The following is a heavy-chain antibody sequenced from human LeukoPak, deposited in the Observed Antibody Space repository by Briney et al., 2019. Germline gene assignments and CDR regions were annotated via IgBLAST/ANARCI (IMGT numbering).Heavy chain of an antibody. Sequence: VASVKVSCKASGGTFSSYAISWVRQAPGQGLEWMGGIIPIFGTANYAQKFQGRVTITADESTSTAYMELSSLRSEDTAVYYCARSLFRFLEWSYRSYYYYYMDVWGKGTTVTVSS. CDR1: GGTFSSYA. V-gene: IGHV1-69*13. CDR2: IIPIFGTA. J-gene: IGHJ6*03. D-gene: IGHD3-3*01. CDR3: ARSLFRFLEWSYRSYYYYYMDV.